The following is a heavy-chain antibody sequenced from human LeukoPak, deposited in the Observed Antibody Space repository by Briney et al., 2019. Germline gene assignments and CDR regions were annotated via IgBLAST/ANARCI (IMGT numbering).Heavy chain of an antibody. CDR1: GGTFSSYA. D-gene: IGHD3-22*01. J-gene: IGHJ4*02. Sequence: SVKVSCKASGGTFSSYAISWVRQAPGQGLEWMGRIIPILGIANYAQKFQGRVTITADKSTSTAYKELSSLRSEDTAVYYCANTPYYDSSGYRFDYWGQGTLVTVSS. CDR3: ANTPYYDSSGYRFDY. V-gene: IGHV1-69*04. CDR2: IIPILGIA.